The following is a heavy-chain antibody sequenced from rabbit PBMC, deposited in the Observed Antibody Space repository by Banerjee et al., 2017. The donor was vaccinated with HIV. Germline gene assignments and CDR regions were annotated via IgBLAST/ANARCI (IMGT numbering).Heavy chain of an antibody. D-gene: IGHD6-1*01. V-gene: IGHV1S7*01. CDR1: GFDFSSYQ. Sequence: CKASGFDFSSYQMSWVRQAPGKGLEWIGYIDPVFGSTYYASWVNGRFTISSHSAQNTLYLQLNSLTAADTATYFCVRFASYNDLWGQGTLVTVS. CDR3: VRFASYNDL. J-gene: IGHJ4*01. CDR2: IDPVFGST.